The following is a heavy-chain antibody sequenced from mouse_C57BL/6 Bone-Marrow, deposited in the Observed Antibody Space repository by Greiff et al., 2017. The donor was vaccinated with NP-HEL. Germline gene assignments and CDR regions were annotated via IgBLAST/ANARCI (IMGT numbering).Heavy chain of an antibody. CDR1: GFTFSDYG. D-gene: IGHD1-1*01. CDR3: ARTHYYGSRDAMDY. Sequence: DVMLVESGGGLVKPGGSLKLSCAASGFTFSDYGMHWVRQAPEKGLEWVAYISSGSSTIYYADTVKGRFTISRDNAKNTLFLQMTSLRSEDTAMYYCARTHYYGSRDAMDYWGQGTSVTVSS. J-gene: IGHJ4*01. V-gene: IGHV5-17*01. CDR2: ISSGSSTI.